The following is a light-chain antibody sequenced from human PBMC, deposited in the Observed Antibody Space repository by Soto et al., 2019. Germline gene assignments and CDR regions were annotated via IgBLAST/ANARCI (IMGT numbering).Light chain of an antibody. CDR3: MQATHLPHT. CDR2: KIS. CDR1: QSLLHSDGNTY. V-gene: IGKV2-24*01. Sequence: DVVMTQTPLSSPVTLGQPASISCRSSQSLLHSDGNTYFTWLQQRPGQPPRVLIYKISNRFSGVTDRFSGSGAGTDFTLTISRVEAEDVGIYYCMQATHLPHTFGQGTKVEIK. J-gene: IGKJ1*01.